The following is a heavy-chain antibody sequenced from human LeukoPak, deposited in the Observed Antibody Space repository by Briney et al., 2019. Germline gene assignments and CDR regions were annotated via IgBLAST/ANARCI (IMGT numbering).Heavy chain of an antibody. CDR2: ISSSSSYL. V-gene: IGHV3-21*01. Sequence: GGSLRLSCAASGFTFSSYSMNWVRQAPGKGLEWVSSISSSSSYLYYADSVKGRFTISRDNAKNSLYLQMNSLRAEDTAVYYCARGNAMGVWGQGTTVTASS. J-gene: IGHJ6*02. CDR3: ARGNAMGV. CDR1: GFTFSSYS.